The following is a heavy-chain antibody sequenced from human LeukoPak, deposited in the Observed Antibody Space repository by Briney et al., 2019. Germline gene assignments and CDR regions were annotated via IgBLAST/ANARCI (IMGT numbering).Heavy chain of an antibody. D-gene: IGHD3-22*01. CDR1: GFTFSNAW. CDR2: IKSKSDGGTT. Sequence: GGSLRLSCAASGFTFSNAWMSWVRQAPGKGLEWVGRIKSKSDGGTTDYAAPVKGRFTISRDDSKNTLYLQMNSLKTEDTAVYYCTTARFTGPYYDSSGYYVDYWGQGTLVAVSS. CDR3: TTARFTGPYYDSSGYYVDY. V-gene: IGHV3-15*01. J-gene: IGHJ4*02.